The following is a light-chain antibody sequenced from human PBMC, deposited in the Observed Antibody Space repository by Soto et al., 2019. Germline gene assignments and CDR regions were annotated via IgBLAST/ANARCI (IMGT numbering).Light chain of an antibody. J-gene: IGKJ2*01. Sequence: DIRMTQSPSTLSASVGDRVTITCRASQSISTWLAWYQQKPGKAPKVLVHKASSLENGVPSRFSGTGSETEFTLTISRLQPDDFATYYCQHYKHYTESAFGQGTKLEIK. CDR3: QHYKHYTESA. CDR2: KAS. CDR1: QSISTW. V-gene: IGKV1-5*03.